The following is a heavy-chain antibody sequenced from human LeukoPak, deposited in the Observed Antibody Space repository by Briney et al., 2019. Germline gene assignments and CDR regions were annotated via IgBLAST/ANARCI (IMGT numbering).Heavy chain of an antibody. Sequence: ASVKVSCTVSGYSLTELSMHWVRQAPGKGLEWMGGFYPEDGETIYAQKFQGRVITTEDTSTDTAYMELSSLRSEDTAVYYRAAVKTYYYDTNGYYFPLNAFDIWGQGTMVTVSS. J-gene: IGHJ3*02. CDR1: GYSLTELS. D-gene: IGHD3-22*01. CDR3: AAVKTYYYDTNGYYFPLNAFDI. CDR2: FYPEDGET. V-gene: IGHV1-24*01.